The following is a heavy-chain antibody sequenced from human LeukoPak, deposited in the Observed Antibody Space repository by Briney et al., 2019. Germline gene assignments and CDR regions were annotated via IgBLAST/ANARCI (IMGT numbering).Heavy chain of an antibody. CDR1: GFTFSSYG. V-gene: IGHV3-33*06. CDR3: AKDLDDFWSGYYTGSPFDY. Sequence: GGSLRLSCAASGFTFSSYGMHWVRQAPGKGLEWVAVIWYDGSNKYYADSVKGRFTISRDNSKNTLYLQMNSLRAEDTAVYYCAKDLDDFWSGYYTGSPFDYWGQGTLVTVSS. J-gene: IGHJ4*02. CDR2: IWYDGSNK. D-gene: IGHD3-3*01.